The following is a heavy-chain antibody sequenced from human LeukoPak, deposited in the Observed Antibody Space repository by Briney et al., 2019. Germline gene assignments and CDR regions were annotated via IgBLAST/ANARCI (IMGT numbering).Heavy chain of an antibody. V-gene: IGHV4-59*01. Sequence: SETLSLTCTVTDGSINNYYWSWIWQPPGKGLEWIGYIFYSGTTQYNPSLKSRVTISIDTSKNQFSLKLKSVTAADTAVYYCARRRLQFRGLAPFDYWGQGTLVTVSS. CDR3: ARRRLQFRGLAPFDY. CDR2: IFYSGTT. CDR1: DGSINNYY. D-gene: IGHD5-24*01. J-gene: IGHJ4*02.